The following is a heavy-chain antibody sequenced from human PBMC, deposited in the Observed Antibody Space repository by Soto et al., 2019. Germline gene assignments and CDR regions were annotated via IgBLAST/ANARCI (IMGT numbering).Heavy chain of an antibody. D-gene: IGHD2-2*01. V-gene: IGHV4-59*08. Sequence: SETLCLTXTVSGGSISSYGGSWIRQPPGKGLEWIGYIYYSGSTNYNPSLKSRVTISVDTSKNQFSLKLSSVTAADTAVYYCARYHCSSTSCSPNRYYYYMDVWGKGTTVTVSS. CDR3: ARYHCSSTSCSPNRYYYYMDV. CDR2: IYYSGST. CDR1: GGSISSYG. J-gene: IGHJ6*03.